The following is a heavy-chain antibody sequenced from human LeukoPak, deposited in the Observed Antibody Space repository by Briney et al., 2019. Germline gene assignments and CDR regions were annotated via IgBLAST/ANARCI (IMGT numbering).Heavy chain of an antibody. J-gene: IGHJ4*02. D-gene: IGHD3-22*01. Sequence: ASVMVSCKVSGYTVTEISIHWVRQTPGKGLEWMGGLDAENNKKVYAQKFQGRVTMTEDTSTDTAYMELSNLKSDDTAVYFCADFYETSGFFYWGQGTLVTVSS. CDR1: GYTVTEIS. V-gene: IGHV1-24*01. CDR3: ADFYETSGFFY. CDR2: LDAENNKK.